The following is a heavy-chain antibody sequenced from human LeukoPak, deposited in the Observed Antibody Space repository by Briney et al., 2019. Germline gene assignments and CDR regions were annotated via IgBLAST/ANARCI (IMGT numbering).Heavy chain of an antibody. CDR1: GVSISNYY. CDR3: ARDPGEDTALDAFDI. V-gene: IGHV4-59*01. J-gene: IGHJ3*02. D-gene: IGHD7-27*01. Sequence: TSETLSLTCTVSGVSISNYYWSWIRQPPGKGLEWIGYIYYSGSTNYNPSLKSRVTISVDTSRNQFSLKLSSVTAADTAVYYCARDPGEDTALDAFDIWGQGTMVTVSS. CDR2: IYYSGST.